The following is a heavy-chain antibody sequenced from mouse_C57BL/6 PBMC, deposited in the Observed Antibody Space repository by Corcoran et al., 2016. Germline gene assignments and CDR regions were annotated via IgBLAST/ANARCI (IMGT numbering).Heavy chain of an antibody. CDR3: AREGGDGNYPACFAY. CDR2: IYPGDGDT. V-gene: IGHV1-80*01. Sequence: QVQLQQSGAELVKPGASVKISCKASGYAFSSYWMNWVKQRPGKGLEWIGQIYPGDGDTNYNGKFKGKATLTADKSSSTAYMQLSSLTTEDSAVDFWAREGGDGNYPACFAYWGQGTLVTVSA. D-gene: IGHD2-1*01. J-gene: IGHJ3*01. CDR1: GYAFSSYW.